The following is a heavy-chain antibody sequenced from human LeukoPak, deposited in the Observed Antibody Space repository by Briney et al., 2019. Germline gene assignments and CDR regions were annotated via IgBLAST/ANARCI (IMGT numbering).Heavy chain of an antibody. J-gene: IGHJ4*02. CDR2: ISGSGGST. CDR1: GFTFSSYA. Sequence: GGSLRLSCAASGFTFSSYAMSWVRQAPGKGLEWVSAISGSGGSTYYADSVKGRFTISRDNSKNTLYLQMNSPRAKATAVYYCLKGGGGELPIDFWGQGTLVTVSS. CDR3: LKGGGGELPIDF. D-gene: IGHD1-26*01. V-gene: IGHV3-23*01.